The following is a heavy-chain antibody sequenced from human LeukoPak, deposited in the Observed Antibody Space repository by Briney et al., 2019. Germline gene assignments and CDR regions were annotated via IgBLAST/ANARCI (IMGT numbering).Heavy chain of an antibody. CDR2: IDNDGSST. CDR1: GFTFRRYW. V-gene: IGHV3-74*01. J-gene: IGHJ4*02. CDR3: ARKMDQYNRHDDYFDY. Sequence: PGGSLRLSCAASGFTFRRYWMHWVRQAPGKGLVWVSRIDNDGSSTTYADSVKGRFTISRDNAKNTLYLQMNSLRAEDTAVYYCARKMDQYNRHDDYFDYWGQGTLVTVSS. D-gene: IGHD1-20*01.